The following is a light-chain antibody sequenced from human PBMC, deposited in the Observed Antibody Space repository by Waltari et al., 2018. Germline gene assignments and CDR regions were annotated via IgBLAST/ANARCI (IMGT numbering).Light chain of an antibody. V-gene: IGKV1-5*03. J-gene: IGKJ1*01. CDR1: QSLSNW. Sequence: DIQMTQSPSTLSSSVGDRVTITCRASQSLSNWLAWYQQKPWKAPNHLFYQAYTLESRGLSRFGGSGSGTDVTLTISSLQPDDFATYYCQKYDNYWPFGQGTTVKIK. CDR3: QKYDNYWP. CDR2: QAY.